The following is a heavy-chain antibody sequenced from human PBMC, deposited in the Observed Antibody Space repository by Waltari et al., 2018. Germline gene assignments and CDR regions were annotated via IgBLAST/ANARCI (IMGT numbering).Heavy chain of an antibody. V-gene: IGHV3-21*01. CDR2: ISSSSSYI. J-gene: IGHJ4*02. Sequence: EVQLVESGRGLVKPGGSLRLSCAASGFTFRSYNMNWVRQAPGKGLEWVSSISSSSSYIYYADSVKGRFTISRDNAKNSLYLQMNSLRAEDTAVYYCARDVTGYSYPDYWGQGTLVTVSS. CDR1: GFTFRSYN. CDR3: ARDVTGYSYPDY. D-gene: IGHD5-18*01.